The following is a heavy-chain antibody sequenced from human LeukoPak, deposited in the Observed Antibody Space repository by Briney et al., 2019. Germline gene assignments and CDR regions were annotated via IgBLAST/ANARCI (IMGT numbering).Heavy chain of an antibody. CDR2: ISSSSSYI. CDR1: GFTFSSYS. Sequence: GGSLRLSCAASGFTFSSYSMNWVRQAPGKGLEWVSSISSSSSYIYYADSVKGRFTISRDNAKNSLYLQMNSLRAEDTAVYYCARGKSLAAAGNDYWGQGTLVTVSS. J-gene: IGHJ4*01. D-gene: IGHD6-13*01. V-gene: IGHV3-21*01. CDR3: ARGKSLAAAGNDY.